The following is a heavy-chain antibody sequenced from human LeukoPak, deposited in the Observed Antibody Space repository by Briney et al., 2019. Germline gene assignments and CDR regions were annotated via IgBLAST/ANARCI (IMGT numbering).Heavy chain of an antibody. Sequence: ASVKVSCKASGYTFTSYYMHWVRQAPGQGLEWMGIINPSGGSTSYAQKFQGRVTMTRDMSTSTVYMELSSLRSEDTAVYYCARGFRDILTGWYFDYWGQGTLVTVSS. V-gene: IGHV1-46*01. CDR2: INPSGGST. D-gene: IGHD3-9*01. CDR3: ARGFRDILTGWYFDY. CDR1: GYTFTSYY. J-gene: IGHJ4*02.